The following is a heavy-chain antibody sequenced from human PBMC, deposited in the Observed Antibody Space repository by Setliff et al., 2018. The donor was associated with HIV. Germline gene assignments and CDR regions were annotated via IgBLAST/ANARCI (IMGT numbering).Heavy chain of an antibody. V-gene: IGHV3-30-3*01. J-gene: IGHJ4*02. CDR2: ISYDVSNN. D-gene: IGHD6-25*01. Sequence: HPGGSLRLSCAASGFTFSSFAMHWVRQAPGKGLEWVAVISYDVSNNFFADSVKGRFTISRDNSKDTLYLQMNSLRADDTAVYYCARDGPSYSSGSYGRHFDYWGQGTLVTVSS. CDR1: GFTFSSFA. CDR3: ARDGPSYSSGSYGRHFDY.